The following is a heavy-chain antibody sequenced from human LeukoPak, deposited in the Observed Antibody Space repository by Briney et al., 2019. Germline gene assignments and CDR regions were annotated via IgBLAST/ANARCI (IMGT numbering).Heavy chain of an antibody. CDR2: INHSGST. CDR1: GGPISSSAHR. CDR3: ARGLIYYDSSGYYYFGGWFDP. Sequence: PSETLSLTCTVSGGPISSSAHRWGWIRQPPGKGLEWIGEINHSGSTNYNPSLKSRVTISVDTSKNQFSLKLSSVTAADTAVYYCARGLIYYDSSGYYYFGGWFDPWGQGTLVTVSS. D-gene: IGHD3-22*01. J-gene: IGHJ5*02. V-gene: IGHV4-39*07.